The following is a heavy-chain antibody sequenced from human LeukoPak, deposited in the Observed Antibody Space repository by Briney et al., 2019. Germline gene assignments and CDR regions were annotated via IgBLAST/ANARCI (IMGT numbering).Heavy chain of an antibody. V-gene: IGHV4-34*01. CDR2: INHSGST. Sequence: PSETLSLTCAVYGGSFSGYYWSWIRQPPGKGLEWIGEINHSGSTNYNPSLKSRVTISVDTSKNQFSLKLSSVTAADTAVYYCARKRRYCSSTSCYVGYYYYGMDVWGQGTTVTVPS. CDR3: ARKRRYCSSTSCYVGYYYYGMDV. CDR1: GGSFSGYY. J-gene: IGHJ6*02. D-gene: IGHD2-2*01.